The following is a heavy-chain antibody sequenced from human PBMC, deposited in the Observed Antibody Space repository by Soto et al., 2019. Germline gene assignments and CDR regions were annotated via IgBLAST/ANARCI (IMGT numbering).Heavy chain of an antibody. CDR1: GYTFTSYG. V-gene: IGHV1-18*01. CDR3: ARDTEPGCSSTRCYWWFDP. D-gene: IGHD2-2*01. CDR2: ISAYNGNT. J-gene: IGHJ5*02. Sequence: SVKVSCKASGYTFTSYGIGWVRQAPGQGLEWMGWISAYNGNTNYAQKLQGRVTMTTDTSTSTAYMELRSLRSDDTAVYYCARDTEPGCSSTRCYWWFDPWGQGTLVTVSS.